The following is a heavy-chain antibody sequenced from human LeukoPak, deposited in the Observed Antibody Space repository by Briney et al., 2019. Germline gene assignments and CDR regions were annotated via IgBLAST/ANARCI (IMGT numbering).Heavy chain of an antibody. Sequence: GGSLRLSCAASGFTFSSYSMNWVRQAPGKGLEWVSYISSSGSTIYYADSVKGRLTISRDNAKNSLYLQMNSLRAEDTAVYYCARDKGDYDTSGSLFVFGGQGTLVTVSS. V-gene: IGHV3-48*01. J-gene: IGHJ4*02. D-gene: IGHD3-22*01. CDR3: ARDKGDYDTSGSLFVF. CDR1: GFTFSSYS. CDR2: ISSSGSTI.